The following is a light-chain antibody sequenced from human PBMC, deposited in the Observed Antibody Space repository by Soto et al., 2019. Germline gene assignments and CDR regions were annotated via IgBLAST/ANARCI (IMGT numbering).Light chain of an antibody. CDR2: DVT. V-gene: IGLV2-11*01. CDR1: SNDVGGYDY. J-gene: IGLJ2*01. CDR3: YSYAGSDTFI. Sequence: QSALTQPRSVSGAPGQSVTISCTGTSNDVGGYDYISWYQHHPGKAPKLIIYDVTKRPSGVPDRFSGSKSGSTASLTISGLQAEDEADYYCYSYAGSDTFIFGGGTKLTVL.